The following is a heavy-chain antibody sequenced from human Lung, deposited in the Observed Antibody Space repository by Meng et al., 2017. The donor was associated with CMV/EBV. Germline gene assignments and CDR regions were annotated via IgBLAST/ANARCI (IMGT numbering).Heavy chain of an antibody. CDR1: TFSSYA. V-gene: IGHV1-69*10. CDR2: IIPILGIA. CDR3: ARGAHYDILTGYYTLFDY. Sequence: TFSSYAISWVRQAPGQGLEWMGGIIPILGIANYAQKFQGRVTITADKSTSTAYMELSSLRSEDTAVYYCARGAHYDILTGYYTLFDYRGQGTLVTVSS. J-gene: IGHJ4*02. D-gene: IGHD3-9*01.